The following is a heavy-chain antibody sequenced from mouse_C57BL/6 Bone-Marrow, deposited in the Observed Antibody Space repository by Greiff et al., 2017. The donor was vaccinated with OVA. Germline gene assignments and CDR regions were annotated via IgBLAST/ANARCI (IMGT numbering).Heavy chain of an antibody. V-gene: IGHV3-8*01. CDR3: ASSSTTRVYYFDY. CDR2: ISYSGST. J-gene: IGHJ2*01. CDR1: GYSITSDY. D-gene: IGHD2-1*01. Sequence: EVKVVESGPGLAKPSQTLSLTCSVTGYSITSDYWNWIRKFPGNKLEYMGYISYSGSTYYNPSLKSRISITRDTSKNQYYLQLNSVTTEDTATYYCASSSTTRVYYFDYWGQGTTLTVSS.